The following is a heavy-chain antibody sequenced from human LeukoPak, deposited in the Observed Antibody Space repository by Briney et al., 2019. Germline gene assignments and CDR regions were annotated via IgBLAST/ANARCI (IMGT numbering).Heavy chain of an antibody. Sequence: GGSLRLSCAASGFTFSSYEMNWVRQAPGKGLEWVSYISGSGNTIYYADSVKGRFTISRDNAKSSLYLQMNSLRAEDTAVYYCARLLGPARFEYYFDFWGQGTLVTVSS. D-gene: IGHD6-6*01. CDR1: GFTFSSYE. CDR2: ISGSGNTI. J-gene: IGHJ4*02. CDR3: ARLLGPARFEYYFDF. V-gene: IGHV3-48*03.